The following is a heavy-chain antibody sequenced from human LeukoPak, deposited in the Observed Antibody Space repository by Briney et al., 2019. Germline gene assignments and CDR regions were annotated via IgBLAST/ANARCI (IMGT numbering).Heavy chain of an antibody. D-gene: IGHD2-15*01. V-gene: IGHV3-21*01. Sequence: SGGSLGLSCAASGFTFSSYSMNWVRQAPGKGLEWVSSISSSSSYIYYADSVKGRFTISRDNAKNSLYLQMNSLRAEDTAVYYCARLGYCSGGSCYENQHYYYGMDVWGQGTTVTVSS. CDR3: ARLGYCSGGSCYENQHYYYGMDV. CDR1: GFTFSSYS. CDR2: ISSSSSYI. J-gene: IGHJ6*02.